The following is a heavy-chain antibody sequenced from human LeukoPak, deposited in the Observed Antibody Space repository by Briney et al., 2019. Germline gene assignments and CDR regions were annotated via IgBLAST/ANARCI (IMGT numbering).Heavy chain of an antibody. V-gene: IGHV4-38-2*02. D-gene: IGHD3-10*01. CDR1: GYSISSGYY. CDR3: AKSNGYGLVNI. Sequence: SETLSLTCTVSGYSISSGYYWGWIRQPPGKGLEWIGSIYHSGSTYYNPSLKSRVTISLDTSRNQFSLKLNSVTAADTAVYYCAKSNGYGLVNIWGQGTMVTVSS. CDR2: IYHSGST. J-gene: IGHJ3*02.